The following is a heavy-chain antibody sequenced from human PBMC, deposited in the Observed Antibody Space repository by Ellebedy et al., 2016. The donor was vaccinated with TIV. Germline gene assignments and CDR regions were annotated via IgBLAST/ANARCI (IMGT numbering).Heavy chain of an antibody. CDR2: IYYSGST. V-gene: IGHV4-39*01. Sequence: MPSETLSLTCAVFGGSFSGYYWSWIRQPPGKGLEWIGSIYYSGSTYYNPSLKSRVTISVDTSKNQFSLKLSSVTAADTAVYYCARHNPPSIAARPHSYYYYGMDVWGQGTTVTVSS. CDR1: GGSFSGYY. D-gene: IGHD6-6*01. CDR3: ARHNPPSIAARPHSYYYYGMDV. J-gene: IGHJ6*02.